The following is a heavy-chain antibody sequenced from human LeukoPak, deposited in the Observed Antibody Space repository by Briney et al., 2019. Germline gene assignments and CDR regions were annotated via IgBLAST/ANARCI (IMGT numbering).Heavy chain of an antibody. D-gene: IGHD5-24*01. V-gene: IGHV1-69*05. Sequence: SVKVSCKASGGTFSSYAINWVRQAPGQGLEWMGGIIPIFGTANYAQKFQGRVTITTDESTSTAYMELSSLRSEDTAMYYCARDGYNSGYFDYWGQGTLVTVSS. CDR3: ARDGYNSGYFDY. J-gene: IGHJ4*02. CDR2: IIPIFGTA. CDR1: GGTFSSYA.